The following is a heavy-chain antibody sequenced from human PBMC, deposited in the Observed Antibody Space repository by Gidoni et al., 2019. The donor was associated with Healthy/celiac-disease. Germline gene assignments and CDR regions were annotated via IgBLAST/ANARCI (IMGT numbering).Heavy chain of an antibody. V-gene: IGHV4-34*01. CDR1: GGSFSGYY. CDR2: INHSGST. D-gene: IGHD6-19*01. Sequence: QVQLQQWGAGLLKPSETLSLTCAVYGGSFSGYYWSWIRQPPGKGLEWIGEINHSGSTNYNPSLKSRVTISVDTSKNQFSLKLSSVTAADTAVYYCARVREGIAVAGKAYYFDYWGQGTLVTVSS. J-gene: IGHJ4*02. CDR3: ARVREGIAVAGKAYYFDY.